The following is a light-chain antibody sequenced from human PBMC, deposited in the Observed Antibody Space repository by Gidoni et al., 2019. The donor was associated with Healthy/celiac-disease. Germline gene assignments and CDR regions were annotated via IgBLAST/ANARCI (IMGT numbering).Light chain of an antibody. V-gene: IGKV1-5*03. CDR2: KAS. J-gene: IGKJ4*01. CDR1: QSISSW. Sequence: DIQMTQSPSTLSASVGDRVTITCRASQSISSWLAWYQQQPGKAPKLLIDKASSLESGVPSRFSGSGSGTEFTLTISSQQPDDFATYYCQQYNSSPLTFXGXTKVEIK. CDR3: QQYNSSPLT.